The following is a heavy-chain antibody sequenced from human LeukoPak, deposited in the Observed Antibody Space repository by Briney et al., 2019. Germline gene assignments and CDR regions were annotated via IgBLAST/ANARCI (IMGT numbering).Heavy chain of an antibody. CDR2: IIPIFGTA. Sequence: SVNVSCKASGGTFSSYAISWVRQAPGQGLEWMGGIIPIFGTANYAQKFQGRVTITADESTSTAYMELSSLSSEDTAVYYCARDSSGSSFPLIYYFDYWGQGTLVTVSS. V-gene: IGHV1-69*13. CDR3: ARDSSGSSFPLIYYFDY. J-gene: IGHJ4*02. CDR1: GGTFSSYA. D-gene: IGHD1-26*01.